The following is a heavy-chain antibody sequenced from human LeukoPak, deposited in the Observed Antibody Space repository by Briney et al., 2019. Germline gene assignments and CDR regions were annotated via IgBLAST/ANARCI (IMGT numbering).Heavy chain of an antibody. CDR3: ATDWGSGTKYVRAFDL. Sequence: GGSLRLSGAASGSTFRDAWMTWVGRGPGKGWEWVGCIKQTRDSGTRDYAAHVTCRLTISRDDSNNTLFLEKNNLKSEDTSVYYCATDWGSGTKYVRAFDLWGQGTKVTVSS. CDR1: GSTFRDAW. D-gene: IGHD3-16*01. CDR2: IKQTRDSGTR. J-gene: IGHJ3*01. V-gene: IGHV3-15*01.